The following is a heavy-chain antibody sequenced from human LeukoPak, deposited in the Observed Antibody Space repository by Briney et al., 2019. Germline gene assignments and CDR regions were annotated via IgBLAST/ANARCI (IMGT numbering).Heavy chain of an antibody. V-gene: IGHV3-21*01. J-gene: IGHJ4*02. CDR2: ISSSSSYM. D-gene: IGHD6-19*01. Sequence: GGSLRLSCAASGFTFSSYSMNWVRQAPGKGLEWVSSISSSSSYMYYADSVKGRFTISRDNAKNSLYLKMNSLRAEDTAVYYCARLAVAGPFDYWGQGTLVTVSS. CDR3: ARLAVAGPFDY. CDR1: GFTFSSYS.